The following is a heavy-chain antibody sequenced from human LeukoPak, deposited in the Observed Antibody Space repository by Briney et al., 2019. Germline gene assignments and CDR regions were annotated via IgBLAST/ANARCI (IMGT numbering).Heavy chain of an antibody. J-gene: IGHJ4*02. CDR1: GVSFSGYY. CDR2: INHSGST. D-gene: IGHD3-3*01. Sequence: SETLSLTCAVYGVSFSGYYWSWIRRPPGKGLEWIGEINHSGSTNYNPSLKSRVTISVDTSKNQFSLKLSSVTAEDTAVYYCARAQGYDFWSGYYPPQVLPDYWGQGTLVTVSS. CDR3: ARAQGYDFWSGYYPPQVLPDY. V-gene: IGHV4-34*01.